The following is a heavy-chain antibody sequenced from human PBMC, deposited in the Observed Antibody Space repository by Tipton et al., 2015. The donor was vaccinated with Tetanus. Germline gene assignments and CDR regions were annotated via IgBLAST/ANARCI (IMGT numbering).Heavy chain of an antibody. CDR1: GFSFEDYG. CDR2: ISASGRNT. V-gene: IGHV3-23*01. CDR3: ARWLEGSIAELDY. J-gene: IGHJ4*02. D-gene: IGHD5-18*01. Sequence: GSLRLSCEASGFSFEDYGMSWVRQAPGKGLEWVSAISASGRNTYYADSVKGRFTSSRDNSKNIHYLEMSSLRAEDTAVHYCARWLEGSIAELDYWGQGTLVAVSS.